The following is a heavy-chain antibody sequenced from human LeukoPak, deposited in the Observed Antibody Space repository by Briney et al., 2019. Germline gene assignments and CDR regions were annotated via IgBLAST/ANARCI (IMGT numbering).Heavy chain of an antibody. Sequence: SESLSLTCAVYGGSFDVYFWTWIRQPPGRGLGWIGEINDSGSTNCNPSLKSRVTISVDTSKNQFSLKLTSVTAADTAVYYCARGGRYCSSICCYNEYNWFDPWGRGTLVIVSS. V-gene: IGHV4-34*01. D-gene: IGHD2-2*01. CDR1: GGSFDVYF. CDR3: ARGGRYCSSICCYNEYNWFDP. CDR2: INDSGST. J-gene: IGHJ5*02.